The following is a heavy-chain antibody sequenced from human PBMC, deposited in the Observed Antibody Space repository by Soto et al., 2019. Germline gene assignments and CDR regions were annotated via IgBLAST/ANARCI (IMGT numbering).Heavy chain of an antibody. Sequence: PSETLSLTCAVSGGSISSGGYSWSWIRQPPGKGLEWIGEINHSGSTNYNPSLKSRVTISVDTSKNQFSLKLTSVTAADTAVYYCAREKITALFDYWGQGTLVPVSS. CDR2: INHSGST. CDR3: AREKITALFDY. CDR1: GGSISSGGYS. D-gene: IGHD3-10*01. V-gene: IGHV4-30-2*01. J-gene: IGHJ4*02.